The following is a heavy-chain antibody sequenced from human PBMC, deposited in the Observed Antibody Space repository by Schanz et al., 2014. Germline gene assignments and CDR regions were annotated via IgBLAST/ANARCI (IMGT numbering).Heavy chain of an antibody. CDR3: AKDLGVDCGDGCFNWYFDL. V-gene: IGHV3-23*05. Sequence: DVHLLESGGGLVQPGGSLRLSCSASTFTFDHYAMTWVRQAPGKGLEWVAAVSSRSDDIKYADSVRGRFTISRDNSRSTMYLQMSSLRAEDTAVYFCAKDLGVDCGDGCFNWYFDLWGRGTLVTVSS. D-gene: IGHD2-21*02. J-gene: IGHJ2*01. CDR1: TFTFDHYA. CDR2: VSSRSDDI.